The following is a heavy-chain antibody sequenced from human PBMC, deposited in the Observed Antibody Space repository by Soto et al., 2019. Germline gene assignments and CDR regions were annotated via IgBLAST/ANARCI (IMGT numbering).Heavy chain of an antibody. V-gene: IGHV1-2*02. CDR1: GYTFTGYY. Sequence: QVQLVQSGADVKTPGASVRVSCKASGYTFTGYYVHWVRESPGQGLEWVGWINPETGATSYAQKFQGRVTFSSDTSINTAYLELSRLRFDDADVYFCARERYQVISDGMDVWGQGTTVTVSS. CDR3: ARERYQVISDGMDV. D-gene: IGHD2-2*01. CDR2: INPETGAT. J-gene: IGHJ6*02.